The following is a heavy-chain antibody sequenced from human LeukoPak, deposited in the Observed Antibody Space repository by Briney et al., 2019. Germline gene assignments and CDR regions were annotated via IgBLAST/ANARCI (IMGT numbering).Heavy chain of an antibody. CDR1: GFTFGDYG. CDR2: ISWNSGSI. J-gene: IGHJ4*02. Sequence: PGGSLRISCGASGFTFGDYGLHLVRQAPGKGLGWVSGISWNSGSIGYADSVKGRFTISRDNAKNSLYLQMNSLRVEDTALYYCAKDATYSSGWTDYWGQGTLVTVSS. CDR3: AKDATYSSGWTDY. D-gene: IGHD6-19*01. V-gene: IGHV3-9*01.